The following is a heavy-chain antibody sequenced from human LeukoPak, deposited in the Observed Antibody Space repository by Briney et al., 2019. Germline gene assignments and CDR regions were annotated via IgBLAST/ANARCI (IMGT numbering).Heavy chain of an antibody. J-gene: IGHJ4*02. CDR3: AKATAN. CDR2: ISPSGTNI. V-gene: IGHV3-48*03. Sequence: GGSLRLSCAVSGFTLSSFEMNWVRQAPGKGLEWVSFISPSGTNIYYADSVKGRFTISRDNAKNSLYLQMNSLRAEDTAVYYCAKATANWGQGTLVTVSS. CDR1: GFTLSSFE.